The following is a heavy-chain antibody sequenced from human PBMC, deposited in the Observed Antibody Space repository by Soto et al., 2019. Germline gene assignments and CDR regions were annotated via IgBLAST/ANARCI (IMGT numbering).Heavy chain of an antibody. J-gene: IGHJ6*03. D-gene: IGHD3-16*01. CDR2: IYYSGST. CDR3: ARGMDHSWGARSYYYYMDV. Sequence: SETLSLTCTVSGGSISSGGYYWSWIRQHPGKGLEWIGYIYYSGSTYYNPSLKSRVTISVDTSKNQFSLKLSSVTAADTAVYYCARGMDHSWGARSYYYYMDVWGKGTTVTVSS. CDR1: GGSISSGGYY. V-gene: IGHV4-31*03.